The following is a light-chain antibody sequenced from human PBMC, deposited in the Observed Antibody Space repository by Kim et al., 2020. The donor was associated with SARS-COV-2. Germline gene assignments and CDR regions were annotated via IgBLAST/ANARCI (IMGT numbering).Light chain of an antibody. CDR1: KLGDKY. V-gene: IGLV3-1*01. J-gene: IGLJ3*02. CDR2: QDS. CDR3: QAWDSSTAV. Sequence: VSPGQTASITCSGDKLGDKYACWSQQKPGQSPVLVIYQDSKRPSGIPERFSGSNSGNTATLTISGTQAMDEADYYCQAWDSSTAVFGGGTKLTVL.